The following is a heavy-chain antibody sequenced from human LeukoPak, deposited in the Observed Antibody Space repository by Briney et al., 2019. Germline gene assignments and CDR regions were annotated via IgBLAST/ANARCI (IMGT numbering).Heavy chain of an antibody. CDR3: ARESPVPATGAFDI. Sequence: SETLSLTCAVYNESLSFYYWSWIRQPPGMGLEWIGDINHSGSTNYNPSLKSRVTISVDTSKNQFSLKLSSVTAADTAVYYCARESPVPATGAFDIWGQGTMVTVSS. CDR1: NESLSFYY. J-gene: IGHJ3*02. D-gene: IGHD2-2*01. V-gene: IGHV4-34*01. CDR2: INHSGST.